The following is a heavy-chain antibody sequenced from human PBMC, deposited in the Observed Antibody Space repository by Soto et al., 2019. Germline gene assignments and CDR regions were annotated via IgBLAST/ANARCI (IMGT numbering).Heavy chain of an antibody. CDR1: GGSIIRYY. V-gene: IGHV4-59*08. Sequence: ASETLSLTCTVSGGSIIRYYWSWILQPPWKGLEWIGYIYYSGSTNYNPSLKSRVTISVDTSKNQFSLKLNSMTAADTAVYYCARHNFGSGSTYFDYWGQGTLVTVSS. CDR3: ARHNFGSGSTYFDY. D-gene: IGHD3-10*01. J-gene: IGHJ4*02. CDR2: IYYSGST.